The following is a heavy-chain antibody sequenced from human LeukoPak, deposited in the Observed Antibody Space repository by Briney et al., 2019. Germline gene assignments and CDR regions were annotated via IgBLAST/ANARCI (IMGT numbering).Heavy chain of an antibody. CDR1: GFTFSSYA. CDR2: ISGSGGST. CDR3: AKLVSGWYGYYFDY. J-gene: IGHJ4*02. Sequence: GGSLRLSCAASGFTFSSYAMSWVRQAPGKGLEWVSAISGSGGSTYHADSVKGRFTISRDNSKNTLYLQMNSLRAEDTAVYYCAKLVSGWYGYYFDYWGQGTLVTVSS. V-gene: IGHV3-23*01. D-gene: IGHD6-19*01.